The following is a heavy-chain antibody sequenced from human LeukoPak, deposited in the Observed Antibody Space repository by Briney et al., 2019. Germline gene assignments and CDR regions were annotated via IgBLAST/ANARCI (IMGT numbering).Heavy chain of an antibody. J-gene: IGHJ6*03. V-gene: IGHV3-11*04. D-gene: IGHD4-11*01. CDR2: ISSSGSTI. CDR3: ARAGDDYSIYYYYYYMDV. Sequence: GGSLRLSCAASGFTFSDYYMSWIRQAPGKGLEWVSYISSSGSTIYYADSVKGRFTISRDNAKNSLYLQMNSLRAEDTAVYYCARAGDDYSIYYYYYYMDVWGKGTTVTVSS. CDR1: GFTFSDYY.